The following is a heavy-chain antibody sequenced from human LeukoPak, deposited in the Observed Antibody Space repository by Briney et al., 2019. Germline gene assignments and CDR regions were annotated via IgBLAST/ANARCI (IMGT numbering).Heavy chain of an antibody. CDR1: GFTFSDYY. D-gene: IGHD3-22*01. Sequence: PGGSLRLSCAASGFTFSDYYMSWIRQAPGKGLEWVSYISSSSSTIYYADSVKGRFTISRDNAKNSLYLQMNSLRAEDTAVYYCARSTMIVVAPFDYWGQGTLVTVSS. CDR3: ARSTMIVVAPFDY. J-gene: IGHJ4*02. CDR2: ISSSSSTI. V-gene: IGHV3-11*04.